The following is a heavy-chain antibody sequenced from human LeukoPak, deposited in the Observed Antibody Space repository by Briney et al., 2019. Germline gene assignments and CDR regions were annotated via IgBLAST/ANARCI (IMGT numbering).Heavy chain of an antibody. J-gene: IGHJ3*02. CDR3: ARHRQAGTTVYAFDI. CDR1: GYSFTSYW. CDR2: IYPGDSDT. D-gene: IGHD1-7*01. V-gene: IGHV5-51*01. Sequence: GESLKISCKGSGYSFTSYWIGWVRQMPGKGLEWMGIIYPGDSDTTYSPSFQGQVTISADKSISTAYLQWSSLKASDTAMYYCARHRQAGTTVYAFDIWGQGTMVTVSS.